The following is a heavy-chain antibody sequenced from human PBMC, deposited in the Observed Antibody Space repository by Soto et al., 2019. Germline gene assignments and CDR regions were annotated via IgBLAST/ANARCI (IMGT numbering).Heavy chain of an antibody. J-gene: IGHJ4*02. CDR2: TYYRSKWYN. Sequence: SQTLSLPCVISGDSVFSNSAAWNWIRQSPSRGLEWLGRTYYRSKWYNDYAVSVKSRITINPDTSKNQFSLQLNSVTPEDTAVYYCARGTTIAVAGSIPFDYWGQGTLVTVSS. CDR3: ARGTTIAVAGSIPFDY. D-gene: IGHD6-19*01. V-gene: IGHV6-1*01. CDR1: GDSVFSNSAA.